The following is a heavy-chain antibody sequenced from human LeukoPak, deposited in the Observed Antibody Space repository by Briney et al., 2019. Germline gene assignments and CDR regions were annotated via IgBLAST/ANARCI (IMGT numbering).Heavy chain of an antibody. CDR3: AREGYSYGSRYFDY. Sequence: SGGSLRLSCAASGFTVSSNYMSWVRQAPGKGLEWVSVIYSGGSTYYADSVKGRFTISRDNSKNTLYLQMNSLRAEDTAVYYCAREGYSYGSRYFDYWGQGTLVTLSS. CDR1: GFTVSSNY. V-gene: IGHV3-53*01. J-gene: IGHJ4*02. CDR2: IYSGGST. D-gene: IGHD5-18*01.